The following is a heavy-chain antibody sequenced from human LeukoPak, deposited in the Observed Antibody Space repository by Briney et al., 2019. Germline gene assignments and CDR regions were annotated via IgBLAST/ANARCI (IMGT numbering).Heavy chain of an antibody. Sequence: GGSLRLSCAASGFTFSSYEMNWVRQAPGKGLEWVSYISSSGSTIYYAGSVKGRFTISRDNAKNSLYLQMSSLRGEDTAVYYCARESEHSVSQVDFDLWGQGTMVTVSS. D-gene: IGHD2-15*01. J-gene: IGHJ3*01. CDR2: ISSSGSTI. V-gene: IGHV3-48*03. CDR1: GFTFSSYE. CDR3: ARESEHSVSQVDFDL.